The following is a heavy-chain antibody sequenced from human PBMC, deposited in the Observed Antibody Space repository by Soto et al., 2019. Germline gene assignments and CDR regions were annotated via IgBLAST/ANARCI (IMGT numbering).Heavy chain of an antibody. CDR2: IIPIFGTA. CDR1: GGTFSSYA. CDR3: ARDEGPQNYYDSSGYYPF. J-gene: IGHJ4*02. Sequence: GASVKVSCKASGGTFSSYAISWVRQAPGQGLEWMGGIIPIFGTANYAQKFQGRVTITADESTSTAYMELSSLRSEDTAVYHCARDEGPQNYYDSSGYYPFWGQGTLVTVSS. V-gene: IGHV1-69*13. D-gene: IGHD3-22*01.